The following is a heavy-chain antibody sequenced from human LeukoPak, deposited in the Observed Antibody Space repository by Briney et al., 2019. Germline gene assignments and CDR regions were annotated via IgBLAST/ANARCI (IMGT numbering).Heavy chain of an antibody. CDR1: GGTFSNYA. D-gene: IGHD2-8*02. J-gene: IGHJ6*02. Sequence: ASVKVSCKASGGTFSNYAISWVRQAPGQGLEWMGRIIPILDMTNYAQKFQGRATITADKSTSTAYMELSSLRSEDTAVYYCAKDLSWSGPYYGMDVWGQGITVTVSS. CDR3: AKDLSWSGPYYGMDV. V-gene: IGHV1-69*04. CDR2: IIPILDMT.